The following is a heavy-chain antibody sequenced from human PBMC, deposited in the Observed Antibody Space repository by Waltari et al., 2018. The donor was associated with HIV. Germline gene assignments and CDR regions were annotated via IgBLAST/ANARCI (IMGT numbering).Heavy chain of an antibody. CDR3: ATAAKSGEDAFDI. CDR1: GITFINAW. J-gene: IGHJ3*02. Sequence: EVQLVESGGGLVKSGGSLRLSCAASGITFINAWMSWVRQAPGKGLEWVGRIKSKTDGGTTDYAAPVKGRFTISRDDSENTLYLQMNSLKTEDTALYYCATAAKSGEDAFDIWGQGTMVTVSS. CDR2: IKSKTDGGTT. V-gene: IGHV3-15*01.